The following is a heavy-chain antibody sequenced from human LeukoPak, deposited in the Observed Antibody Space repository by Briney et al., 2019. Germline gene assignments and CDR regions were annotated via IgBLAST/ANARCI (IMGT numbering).Heavy chain of an antibody. CDR2: IYYRGST. CDR1: VGSIRIGSHY. CDR3: AKRDDSGGNLVDL. V-gene: IGHV4-39*02. D-gene: IGHD3-22*01. Sequence: AETLSLTCTVSVGSIRIGSHYGAWIRQPPGKGLEWIERIYYRGSTYYNPSLENRVTISIDTSKNHFSLKLSSLSAADTSVYYCAKRDDSGGNLVDLWGQGTLVTVS. J-gene: IGHJ4*02.